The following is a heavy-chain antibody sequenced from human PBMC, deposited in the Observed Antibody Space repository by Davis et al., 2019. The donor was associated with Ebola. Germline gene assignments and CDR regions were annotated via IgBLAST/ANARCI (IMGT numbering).Heavy chain of an antibody. J-gene: IGHJ6*04. D-gene: IGHD3-9*01. CDR3: ARFTYYDILTGTYYYYGMDV. CDR2: ISAYNHKT. CDR1: GYTFTSYG. Sequence: ASVKVSCKAFGYTFTSYGITWVRQAPGQGLEWMGWISAYNHKTNYAPNLQGRVTMTTDTSTSTAYMELSSLRSEDTAVYYCARFTYYDILTGTYYYYGMDVWGKGTTVTVSS. V-gene: IGHV1-18*01.